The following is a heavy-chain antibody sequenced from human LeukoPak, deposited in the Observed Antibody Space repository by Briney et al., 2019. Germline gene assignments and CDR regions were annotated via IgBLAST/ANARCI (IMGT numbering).Heavy chain of an antibody. Sequence: ASVKVSCKASGYTFTSYYMHWVRQAPGQGLEWMGGVIPIFGTANYAQKFQGRVTITADESTSTAYMELSSLRSEDTAVYYCARDSDDSDDPWGQGTLVTVSS. CDR1: GYTFTSYY. CDR2: VIPIFGTA. J-gene: IGHJ5*02. V-gene: IGHV1-69*13. CDR3: ARDSDDSDDP. D-gene: IGHD2-21*02.